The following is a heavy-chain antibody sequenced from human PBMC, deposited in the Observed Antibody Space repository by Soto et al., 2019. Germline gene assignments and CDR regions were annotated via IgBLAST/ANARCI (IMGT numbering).Heavy chain of an antibody. CDR2: IIPIFGTA. Sequence: QVQLVQSGAEVKKPGSSVKVSCKASGGTFSSYAISWVRQAPGQGLEWMGGIIPIFGTANYAQKFQGRVTITEEESTSTAYMELSSLRSEDTAVYYCARAMVRGVMSYYYYGMDVWGQGTTVTVSS. J-gene: IGHJ6*02. V-gene: IGHV1-69*01. D-gene: IGHD3-10*01. CDR3: ARAMVRGVMSYYYYGMDV. CDR1: GGTFSSYA.